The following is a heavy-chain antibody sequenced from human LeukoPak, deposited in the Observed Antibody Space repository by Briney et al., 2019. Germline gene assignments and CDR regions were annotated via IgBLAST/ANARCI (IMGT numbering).Heavy chain of an antibody. V-gene: IGHV5-51*01. CDR2: IYPGDSDT. Sequence: GESLKIPSRGSGDSFTADWFGRLRQMPGKGLEWMGIIYPGDSDTRYSPSFQGQVTISADKSISTAYLQWSSLKATDTSMYYCARFYGGSGTPSDYSNCYFDYWGQGTLVTLSS. D-gene: IGHD4-11*01. CDR1: GDSFTADW. J-gene: IGHJ4*02. CDR3: ARFYGGSGTPSDYSNCYFDY.